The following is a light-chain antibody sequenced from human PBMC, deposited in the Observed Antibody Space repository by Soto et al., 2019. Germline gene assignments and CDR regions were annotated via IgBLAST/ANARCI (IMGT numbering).Light chain of an antibody. CDR1: QSVTDNY. V-gene: IGKV3-20*01. CDR3: QQYGSSPPIT. CDR2: GAS. J-gene: IGKJ5*01. Sequence: EIVLTQSPATLSLSPGERATLSCRASQSVTDNYLAWYQQKPGQAPRLVISGASSRTSGIPDRFSAGGSGTDFTLTISRLEPEDFAVYYCQQYGSSPPITFGQGTRLEIK.